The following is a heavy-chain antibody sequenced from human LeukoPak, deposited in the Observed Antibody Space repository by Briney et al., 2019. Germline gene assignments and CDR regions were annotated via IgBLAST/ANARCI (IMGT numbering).Heavy chain of an antibody. CDR2: ISSSSSYI. CDR3: ARHWGNVYYFDY. J-gene: IGHJ4*02. V-gene: IGHV3-21*01. D-gene: IGHD7-27*01. CDR1: GFTFSSYS. Sequence: TPGGSLRLSCAASGFTFSSYSMNWVRRAPGKGLEWVSSISSSSSYIYYADSVKGRFTISRDNAKNSLYLQMNSLRAEDTAVYYCARHWGNVYYFDYWGQGTLVTVSS.